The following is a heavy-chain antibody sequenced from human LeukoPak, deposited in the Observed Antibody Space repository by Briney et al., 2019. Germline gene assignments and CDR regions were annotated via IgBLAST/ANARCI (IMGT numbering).Heavy chain of an antibody. D-gene: IGHD7-27*01. CDR1: GVTFINAG. Sequence: GGSLRLSCAASGVTFINAGMSWVRQAPGKGLEWVGRIRSKTDGGTTDYAAPVKGRFTISRDDSKNTLYLQMNSLRAEDTAVYYCAKDLVHLGYFDYWGQGTLVTVSS. J-gene: IGHJ4*02. V-gene: IGHV3-15*01. CDR3: AKDLVHLGYFDY. CDR2: IRSKTDGGTT.